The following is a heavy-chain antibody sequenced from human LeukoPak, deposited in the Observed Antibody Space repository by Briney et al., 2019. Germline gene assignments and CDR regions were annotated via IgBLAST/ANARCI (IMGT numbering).Heavy chain of an antibody. CDR2: ISYDGSNK. V-gene: IGHV3-30*18. CDR3: AKRFWYDSSGYLGY. J-gene: IGHJ4*02. CDR1: EFTFSVYG. D-gene: IGHD3-22*01. Sequence: GGSLRLSCAASEFTFSVYGMHWVRQAPGKGLEWVAVISYDGSNKYYADSVKGRFTISRDNSKNTLYLQMNSLRAEDTAVYYCAKRFWYDSSGYLGYWGQGTLVTVSS.